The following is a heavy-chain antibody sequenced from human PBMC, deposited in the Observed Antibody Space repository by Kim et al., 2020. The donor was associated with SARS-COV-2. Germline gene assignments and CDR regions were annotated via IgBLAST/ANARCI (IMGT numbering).Heavy chain of an antibody. Sequence: GGSLRLSCAASEFSVSTKTMTWVRQAPGKGLEWVLIIYRNGTTYYADSVKGRFTTSRDTSKNTLYLQMDNLRADDTAVYYCAGDNYNNYWYKYWGQGTLVTVSA. J-gene: IGHJ4*02. CDR1: EFSVSTKT. D-gene: IGHD1-20*01. CDR2: IYRNGTT. V-gene: IGHV3-53*01. CDR3: AGDNYNNYWYKY.